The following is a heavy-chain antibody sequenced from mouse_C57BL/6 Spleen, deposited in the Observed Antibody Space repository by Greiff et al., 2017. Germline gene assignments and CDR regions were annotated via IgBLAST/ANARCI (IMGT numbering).Heavy chain of an antibody. CDR1: GYTFTSYW. J-gene: IGHJ2*01. V-gene: IGHV1-50*01. CDR3: ARDDGD. D-gene: IGHD2-3*01. Sequence: VQLQQPGAELVKPGASVKLSCKASGYTFTSYWMQWVKQRPGQGLEWIGEIDPSDSDTNYNQKFKGKATLTVDTSSSTAYMQLSSLTSGDSAVYYCARDDGDWGQGTTLTVSS. CDR2: IDPSDSDT.